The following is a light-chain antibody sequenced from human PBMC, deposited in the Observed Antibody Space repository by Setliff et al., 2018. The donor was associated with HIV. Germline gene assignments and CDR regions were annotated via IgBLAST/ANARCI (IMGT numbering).Light chain of an antibody. CDR1: SSDVGCYNY. Sequence: QSALTQPASVSGSPGQSITSSCTGTSSDVGCYNYVSWYQQHPGKAPKLMIYDVSKRPSGVSNRFSGSKSGNTASLTISGLQAEDEADYYCCSYAGSYVFGTGTKVTVL. V-gene: IGLV2-14*01. CDR2: DVS. J-gene: IGLJ1*01. CDR3: CSYAGSYV.